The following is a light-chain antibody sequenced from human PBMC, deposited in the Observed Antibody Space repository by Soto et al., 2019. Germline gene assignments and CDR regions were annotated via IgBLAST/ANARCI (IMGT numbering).Light chain of an antibody. V-gene: IGLV2-14*01. J-gene: IGLJ1*01. CDR3: SSYTSSSTRV. CDR1: SSDFGGYNY. Sequence: QSALTQPASVSGSPGQSITISCTGTSSDFGGYNYVSWYQQHPGKAPKLMIYDVSNRPSGFSNRFSGSKSANTASLTISGLQAEDEADYYCSSYTSSSTRVFGTGTKLTVL. CDR2: DVS.